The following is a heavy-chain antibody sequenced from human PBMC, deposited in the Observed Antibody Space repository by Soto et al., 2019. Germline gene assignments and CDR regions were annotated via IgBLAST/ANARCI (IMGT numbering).Heavy chain of an antibody. Sequence: GSGPTLVNPTQTLTLTCTFSGFSLSTSGMCVSWIRQPPGKALEWLARIDWDDDKYYSTSLKTRLTISKDTSKNQVVLTMTNMDPVDTATYYCARALIAAAGVRWFDPWGQGTLVTVSS. J-gene: IGHJ5*02. CDR2: IDWDDDK. CDR1: GFSLSTSGMC. D-gene: IGHD6-13*01. V-gene: IGHV2-70*11. CDR3: ARALIAAAGVRWFDP.